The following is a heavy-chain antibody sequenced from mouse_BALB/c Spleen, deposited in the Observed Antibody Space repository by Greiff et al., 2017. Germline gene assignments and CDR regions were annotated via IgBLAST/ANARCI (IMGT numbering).Heavy chain of an antibody. CDR2: INPSSGYT. J-gene: IGHJ2*01. CDR3: ARGGTTVDYFDY. V-gene: IGHV1S26*01. CDR1: GFNIKDYY. Sequence: QVQLQQSGAELVRPGALVKLSCKASGFNIKDYYMHWVKQRPGQGLEWIGYINPSSGYTNYNQKFKDKATLTADKSSSTAYMQLSSLTSEDSAVYYCARGGTTVDYFDYWGQGTTLTVSS. D-gene: IGHD1-1*01.